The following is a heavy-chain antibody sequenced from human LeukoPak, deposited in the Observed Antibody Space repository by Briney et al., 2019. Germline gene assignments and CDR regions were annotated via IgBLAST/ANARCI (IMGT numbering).Heavy chain of an antibody. CDR2: ISYDGSNK. J-gene: IGHJ4*02. CDR3: ARDKSSGWYVVSY. D-gene: IGHD6-19*01. Sequence: PGGSLRLSCAASGFTFSSYAMHWVRQAPGKGLEWVAVISYDGSNKYYADSVKGRFTISRDNSKNTLYLQMNSLRAEDTAVYYCARDKSSGWYVVSYWGQGTLVTVSS. V-gene: IGHV3-30*04. CDR1: GFTFSSYA.